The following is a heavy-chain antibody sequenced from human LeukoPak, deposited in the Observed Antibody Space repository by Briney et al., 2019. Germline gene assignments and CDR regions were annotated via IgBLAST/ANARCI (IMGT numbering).Heavy chain of an antibody. CDR1: GGSISSYY. V-gene: IGHV4-59*01. J-gene: IGHJ4*02. Sequence: SETLSLTCTVSGGSISSYYWSWIRQHPGKGLEWIGYIYYSGSTNYNPSLKSRLTISVDTSKNQFSLKLSSVTAADTAVYYCARDWYSSGWYNYWGQGALVTVSS. D-gene: IGHD6-19*01. CDR2: IYYSGST. CDR3: ARDWYSSGWYNY.